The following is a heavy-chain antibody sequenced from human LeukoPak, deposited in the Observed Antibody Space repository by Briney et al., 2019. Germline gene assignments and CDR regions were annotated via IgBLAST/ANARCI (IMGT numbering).Heavy chain of an antibody. Sequence: GGSLRLSCEASGFTFSDYSMNWVRQAPGEGLEWLSYITSTSDTIYYADSVKGRFTSSRDNAKNSVYLQVNSLRAEDTAVYYCARSSGYPFFDFWGQGTLVTVSS. D-gene: IGHD3-22*01. CDR3: ARSSGYPFFDF. CDR1: GFTFSDYS. CDR2: ITSTSDTI. J-gene: IGHJ5*01. V-gene: IGHV3-48*01.